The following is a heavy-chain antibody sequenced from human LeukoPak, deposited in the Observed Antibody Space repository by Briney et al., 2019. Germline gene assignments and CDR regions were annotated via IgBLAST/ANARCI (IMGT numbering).Heavy chain of an antibody. CDR1: GFTFTGYY. Sequence: ASVKVSCKASGFTFTGYYMHWVRRAPGQGLEWMGWINPNSGGTNYAQKFQGRVTMTRDTSISTAYMELSRLRSDDTAVYYCARDGGGGWKEWLVPKLYYFDYWGQGTLVTVSS. V-gene: IGHV1-2*02. J-gene: IGHJ4*02. D-gene: IGHD6-19*01. CDR2: INPNSGGT. CDR3: ARDGGGGWKEWLVPKLYYFDY.